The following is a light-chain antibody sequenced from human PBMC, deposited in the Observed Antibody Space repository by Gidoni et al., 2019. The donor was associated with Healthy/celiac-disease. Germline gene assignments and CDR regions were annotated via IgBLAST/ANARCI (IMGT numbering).Light chain of an antibody. Sequence: DIQMTQSPSSLPAAVGDRVTITCRASQSISSYLNWYQQKPGKAPKLLIYAASSLQSGVPSEFSGSGSGTDFTLTISSLRPEDFATYFCRQSYRTPRTFGQXTKVEIK. CDR1: QSISSY. CDR3: RQSYRTPRT. V-gene: IGKV1-39*01. CDR2: AAS. J-gene: IGKJ1*01.